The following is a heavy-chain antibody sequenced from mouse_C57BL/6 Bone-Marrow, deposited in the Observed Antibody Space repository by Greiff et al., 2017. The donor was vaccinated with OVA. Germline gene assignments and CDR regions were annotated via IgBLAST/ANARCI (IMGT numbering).Heavy chain of an antibody. CDR2: IYPGDGDT. CDR3: ARSDYGNSYYAMDY. J-gene: IGHJ4*01. V-gene: IGHV1-82*01. Sequence: QVQLQQSGPELVKPGASVKISCKASGYAFSSSWMNWVKQRPGKGLEWIGRIYPGDGDTNYNGKFKGKATLTADKSSSTAYMQLSSLTSEDSAVYFCARSDYGNSYYAMDYWGQGTSVTVSS. D-gene: IGHD2-1*01. CDR1: GYAFSSSW.